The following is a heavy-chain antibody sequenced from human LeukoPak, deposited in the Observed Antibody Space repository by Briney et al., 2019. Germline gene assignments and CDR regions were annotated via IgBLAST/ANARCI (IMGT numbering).Heavy chain of an antibody. Sequence: GGSLRLSCAASGFTFRSYTMTWVRQAPGKGLEWVSAISGSGGSTYYADSVKGRFTISRDNSKNTLYLQMNSLGAEDTAVYYCAKDSGYYDSSGPKGYWGQGTLVTVSS. J-gene: IGHJ4*02. CDR3: AKDSGYYDSSGPKGY. CDR2: ISGSGGST. D-gene: IGHD3-22*01. V-gene: IGHV3-23*01. CDR1: GFTFRSYT.